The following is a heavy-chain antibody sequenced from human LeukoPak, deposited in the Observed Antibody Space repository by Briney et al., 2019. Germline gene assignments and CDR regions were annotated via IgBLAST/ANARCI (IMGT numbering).Heavy chain of an antibody. D-gene: IGHD3-10*01. V-gene: IGHV4-34*01. CDR1: GGSFSGYY. CDR2: INYSGSI. CDR3: ATGEYGDY. J-gene: IGHJ4*02. Sequence: SETLSLTCAVYGGSFSGYYWSWIRQPPGKGLEWIGSINYSGSIYYNPSLKSRVTLSVDTSKNQFSLKLSSVTAADTAGYYCATGEYGDYWGQGTLVTVSS.